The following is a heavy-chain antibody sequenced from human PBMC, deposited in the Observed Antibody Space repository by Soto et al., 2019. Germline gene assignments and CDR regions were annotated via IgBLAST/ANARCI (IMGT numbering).Heavy chain of an antibody. D-gene: IGHD4-17*01. J-gene: IGHJ4*02. Sequence: QVQLVQSEAEVKRPGSSVRVSCKASGDTFSIYTFSWVRQAPGQGLEWMGRVIPSLGIANYAQTFQGRVTIPADISTATVDMKLSRLRSDDRAIYYRGREENGDLGVHWGQGSLVIVSS. CDR3: GREENGDLGVH. CDR2: VIPSLGIA. V-gene: IGHV1-69*04. CDR1: GDTFSIYT.